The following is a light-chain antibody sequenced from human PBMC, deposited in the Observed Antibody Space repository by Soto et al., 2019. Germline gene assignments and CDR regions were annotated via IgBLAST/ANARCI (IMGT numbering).Light chain of an antibody. V-gene: IGKV3-20*01. CDR3: QQYGSSIT. J-gene: IGKJ1*01. Sequence: EIVLTQSPGTLSLSPGERATLSCRASQSVSNNYLAWYQQIPGHAHRLLIDGASNRATGIPDRFSGSGSETDFTLSISRLEPEDFSVYYWQQYGSSITFGQGTKVEIK. CDR1: QSVSNNY. CDR2: GAS.